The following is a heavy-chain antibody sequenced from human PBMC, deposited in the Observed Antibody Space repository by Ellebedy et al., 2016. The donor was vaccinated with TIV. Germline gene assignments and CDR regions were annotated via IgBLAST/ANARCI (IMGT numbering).Heavy chain of an antibody. D-gene: IGHD3-10*01. CDR1: GGFISGDY. J-gene: IGHJ6*02. CDR2: IYYSGTI. V-gene: IGHV4-59*01. Sequence: MPGGSLRLSCTVSGGFISGDYWSWIRQPPGKGLEWIGYIYYSGTIEYNPSLKSRVTISEDTSKNQFSLKVKSVTAADTAVYYCARWTEVRYHYRGMDVWGPGTTVTVSS. CDR3: ARWTEVRYHYRGMDV.